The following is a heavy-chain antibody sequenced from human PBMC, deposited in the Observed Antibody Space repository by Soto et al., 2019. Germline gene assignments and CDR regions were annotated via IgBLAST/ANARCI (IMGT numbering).Heavy chain of an antibody. CDR1: GGTFSSYA. D-gene: IGHD2-2*01. CDR3: XXXXXXXXXXXXXXCYGYYYGMDV. CDR2: IIPIFGTA. V-gene: IGHV1-69*05. Sequence: QVQLVQSGAEVKKPGSSVKVSCKASGGTFSSYAISWVRQAPGQGLEWMGGIIPIFGTADYAQKFQGRVTXTXXXXXXXXXXXXXXXXXXXXXXXXXXXXXXXXXXXXXXXCYGYYYGMDVWGQGTTVTVSS. J-gene: IGHJ6*02.